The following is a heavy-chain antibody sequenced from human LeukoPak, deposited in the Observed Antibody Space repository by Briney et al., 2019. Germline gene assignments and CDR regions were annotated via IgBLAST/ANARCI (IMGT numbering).Heavy chain of an antibody. CDR3: ARTYYYDSSGYYYGHWFDP. V-gene: IGHV1-18*01. CDR2: ISAYNGNT. Sequence: ASVTVSCTASGYTFTNFGISWVRQAPGQGLEWMGWISAYNGNTKYPQKLQGRVTMTTDTSTSTAYMELRGLRSDDTAVYYCARTYYYDSSGYYYGHWFDPWGQGTLVTVSS. J-gene: IGHJ5*02. D-gene: IGHD3-22*01. CDR1: GYTFTNFG.